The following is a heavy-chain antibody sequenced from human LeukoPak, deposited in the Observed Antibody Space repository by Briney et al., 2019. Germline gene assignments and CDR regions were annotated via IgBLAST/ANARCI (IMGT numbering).Heavy chain of an antibody. V-gene: IGHV3-21*01. J-gene: IGHJ4*02. CDR3: AREISLGYYDSMGY. CDR1: GFTFSSYS. D-gene: IGHD3-22*01. CDR2: ISSSSSYI. Sequence: GESLRLSCAASGFTFSSYSMNWVRQAPGKGLEWVSSISSSSSYIYYADSVKGRFTISRDNAKNSLYLQMNSLRAEDTAVYYCAREISLGYYDSMGYWGQGTLVTVSS.